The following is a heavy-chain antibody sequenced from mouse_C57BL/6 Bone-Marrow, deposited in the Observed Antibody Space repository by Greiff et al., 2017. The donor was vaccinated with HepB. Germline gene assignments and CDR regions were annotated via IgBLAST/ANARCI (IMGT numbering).Heavy chain of an antibody. D-gene: IGHD2-4*01. CDR3: ASPYDYDFAWFAY. CDR2: IYPGDGDT. CDR1: GYAFSSSW. J-gene: IGHJ3*01. Sequence: VQLQQSGPELVKPGASVKISCKASGYAFSSSWMNWVKQRPGKGLEWIGRIYPGDGDTNYNGKFKGKATLTADKSSSTAYMQLSSLTSEDSAVYFCASPYDYDFAWFAYWGQGTLVTVSA. V-gene: IGHV1-82*01.